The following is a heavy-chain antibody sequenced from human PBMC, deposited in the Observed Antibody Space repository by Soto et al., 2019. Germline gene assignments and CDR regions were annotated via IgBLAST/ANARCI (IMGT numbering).Heavy chain of an antibody. V-gene: IGHV3-30*18. Sequence: GGSLRLSCAASGFTFSSYGMHWVRQAPGKGLEWVAVISYDGSNKYYADSVKGRFTISRDNSKNTLYLQMNSLRAEDTAVYYCAKPSYCSSTSCHTGIDYYYYYMDVWGKGTTVTVSS. CDR2: ISYDGSNK. J-gene: IGHJ6*03. CDR3: AKPSYCSSTSCHTGIDYYYYYMDV. CDR1: GFTFSSYG. D-gene: IGHD2-2*02.